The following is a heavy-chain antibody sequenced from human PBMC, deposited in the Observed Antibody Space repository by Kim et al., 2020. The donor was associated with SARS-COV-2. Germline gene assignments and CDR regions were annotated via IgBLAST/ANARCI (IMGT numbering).Heavy chain of an antibody. J-gene: IGHJ4*02. CDR1: GFTFSSYS. D-gene: IGHD2-15*01. CDR3: AREERSIVASFDY. Sequence: GGSLRLSCAASGFTFSSYSMNWVRQAPGKGLEWVSSISSSSSYIYYADSVKGRFTISRDNAKNSLYLQMNSLRAEDTAVYYCAREERSIVASFDYWGQGTLVTVSS. V-gene: IGHV3-21*01. CDR2: ISSSSSYI.